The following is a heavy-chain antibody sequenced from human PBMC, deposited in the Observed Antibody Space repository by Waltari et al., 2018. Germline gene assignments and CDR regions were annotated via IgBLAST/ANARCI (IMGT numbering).Heavy chain of an antibody. CDR3: ARGGSGSGWYHSRMVDY. CDR1: GGSISSYY. D-gene: IGHD6-19*01. V-gene: IGHV4-59*01. Sequence: QVQLQESGPGLVKPSETLSLTCTVSGGSISSYYWSWIRQPPGKGLEWIGYIYYSGSTNYNPSLKRRFTISVDTSKNQSSRKLSSVTAADTAVYYCARGGSGSGWYHSRMVDYWGQGTLVTVSS. CDR2: IYYSGST. J-gene: IGHJ4*02.